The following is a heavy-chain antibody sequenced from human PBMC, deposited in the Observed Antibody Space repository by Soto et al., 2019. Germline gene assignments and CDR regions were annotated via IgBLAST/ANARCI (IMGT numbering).Heavy chain of an antibody. Sequence: QVQLVQSGAEVRKPGASVTVSCRSSGDSFNDYYIHWVRQATGQGFEWMGWINPNGGVTKYAQKVQGWVSMTRDTSIRTVYMQLSRLRSDDTAVYYCARESVVATATLDYYYFYMDVCGTGTTVTVSS. V-gene: IGHV1-2*04. D-gene: IGHD5-12*01. CDR2: INPNGGVT. CDR3: ARESVVATATLDYYYFYMDV. J-gene: IGHJ6*03. CDR1: GDSFNDYY.